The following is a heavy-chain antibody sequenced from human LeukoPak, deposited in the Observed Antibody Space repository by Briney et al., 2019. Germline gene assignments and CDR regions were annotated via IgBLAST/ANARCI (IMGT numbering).Heavy chain of an antibody. J-gene: IGHJ4*02. Sequence: GGSLRLSCAASGFTFSTNAMSWVRQAPGKGLEWISGISGSGASTYYADSVTGRFTISRDNSRNTLYLQMNSLRGDDTAVYYCAKDVGKWESLHFFDYWGQGTLVTVSS. V-gene: IGHV3-23*01. CDR3: AKDVGKWESLHFFDY. CDR1: GFTFSTNA. CDR2: ISGSGAST. D-gene: IGHD1-26*01.